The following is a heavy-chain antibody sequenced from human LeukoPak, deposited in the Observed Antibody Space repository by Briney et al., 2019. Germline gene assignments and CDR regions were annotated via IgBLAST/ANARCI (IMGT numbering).Heavy chain of an antibody. D-gene: IGHD2-15*01. CDR2: INSNSGGT. Sequence: GASVKVSCKASGYTFTGYYMHWVRQAPGQGLEWMGWINSNSGGTNYAQKFQGRVTMTRDTSISTAYMELSRLRSDDTAVCYCARGYCSGGSCPPHWFDPWGQGTLVTVSS. J-gene: IGHJ5*02. V-gene: IGHV1-2*02. CDR1: GYTFTGYY. CDR3: ARGYCSGGSCPPHWFDP.